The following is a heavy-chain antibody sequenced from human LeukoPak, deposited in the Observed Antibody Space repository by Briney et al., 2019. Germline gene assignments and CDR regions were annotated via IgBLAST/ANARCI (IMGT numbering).Heavy chain of an antibody. CDR3: ARDRRDVERYYYYGMDV. Sequence: PGGSLRLSCAASGFTVSSNYMSGVRQARGKGLEWVSVIYSGGSTYYADSVKGRFTISRDNSKNTLYLQMNSLRAEDTAVYYCARDRRDVERYYYYGMDVWGQGTTVTVSS. V-gene: IGHV3-66*02. J-gene: IGHJ6*02. CDR2: IYSGGST. D-gene: IGHD5-24*01. CDR1: GFTVSSNY.